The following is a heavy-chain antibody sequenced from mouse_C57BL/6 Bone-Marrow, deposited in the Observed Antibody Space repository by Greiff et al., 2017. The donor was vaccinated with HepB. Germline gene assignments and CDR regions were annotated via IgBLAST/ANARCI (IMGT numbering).Heavy chain of an antibody. CDR1: GYTFTDYY. Sequence: EVKLQQSGPELVKPGASVKISCKASGYTFTDYYMNWVKQSHGKSLEWIGDINPNNGGTSYNQKFKGKATLTVDKSSSTAYMELRSLTSEDSAVYYCARRGYDPYYFDYWGQGTTLTVSS. CDR2: INPNNGGT. V-gene: IGHV1-26*01. J-gene: IGHJ2*01. CDR3: ARRGYDPYYFDY. D-gene: IGHD2-3*01.